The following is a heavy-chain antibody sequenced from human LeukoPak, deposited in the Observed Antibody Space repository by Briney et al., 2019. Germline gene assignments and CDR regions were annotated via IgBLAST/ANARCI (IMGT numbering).Heavy chain of an antibody. J-gene: IGHJ3*02. V-gene: IGHV1-69*04. D-gene: IGHD5-18*01. CDR1: GGSFSSYV. Sequence: SVKVSCKASGGSFSSYVITWVRQAPGQGLEWMGRIIPILGIANYAQKFQGRVTITADKSTSTAYMELSSLRSEDTAVYYCARGRGGYSYGLRPPGGAFDIWGQGTMVTVSS. CDR2: IIPILGIA. CDR3: ARGRGGYSYGLRPPGGAFDI.